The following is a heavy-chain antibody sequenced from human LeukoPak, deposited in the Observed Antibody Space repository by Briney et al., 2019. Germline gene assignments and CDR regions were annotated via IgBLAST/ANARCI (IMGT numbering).Heavy chain of an antibody. J-gene: IGHJ5*02. CDR2: IYTSGST. D-gene: IGHD6-13*01. V-gene: IGHV4-61*02. CDR3: ARRIAAAPMSWFDP. Sequence: SQTLSLTCTVSGGSISSGSYYWSWIRQPAGKGLEWIGRIYTSGSTNYNPSLKSRVTISVDTPKNQFSLKLSSVTAADPAVYYCARRIAAAPMSWFDPWGQGTLVTVSS. CDR1: GGSISSGSYY.